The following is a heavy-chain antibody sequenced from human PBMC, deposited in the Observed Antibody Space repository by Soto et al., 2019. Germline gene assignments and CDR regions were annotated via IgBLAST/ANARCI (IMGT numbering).Heavy chain of an antibody. V-gene: IGHV5-51*01. CDR2: IYPGDSDT. Sequence: EECLTSSCKVSGYSFTSYWIVWVRQMPGKGLEWMGIIYPGDSDTRYSPSFQGQVTISADKSISTAYLQWSSLKASDPAMYYCARLRNWFDPWGQGTLVTVSS. CDR3: ARLRNWFDP. J-gene: IGHJ5*02. CDR1: GYSFTSYW.